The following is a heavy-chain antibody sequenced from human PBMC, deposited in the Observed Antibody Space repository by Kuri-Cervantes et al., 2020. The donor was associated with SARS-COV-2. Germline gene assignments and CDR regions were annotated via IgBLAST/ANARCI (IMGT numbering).Heavy chain of an antibody. CDR3: ARGNCSSTSCYPYFDY. J-gene: IGHJ4*02. CDR2: ISGSGSYI. Sequence: GGSLRLSCAVSGFSLSRYTMNWVRQAPGKALGWVSSISGSGSYIYYADSVKGRFTISKESGENSLYLQMNSLRAEDTAVYYCARGNCSSTSCYPYFDYWGQGTLVTVSS. CDR1: GFSLSRYT. V-gene: IGHV3-21*01. D-gene: IGHD2-2*01.